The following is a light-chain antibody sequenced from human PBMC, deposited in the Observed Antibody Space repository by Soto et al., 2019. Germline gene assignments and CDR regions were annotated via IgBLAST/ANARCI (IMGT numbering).Light chain of an antibody. CDR3: QEYGSSPYT. J-gene: IGKJ2*01. V-gene: IGKV3-20*01. Sequence: ELVLTQSPGPLSLSPGERAALSCRASQSLSDNYLGWYQQKPGQAPRLLIYEAYRRAADTPAWFSSSWSGNDLFLTICRLAPDDLAAYFWQEYGSSPYTFGQGTKLEIK. CDR2: EAY. CDR1: QSLSDNY.